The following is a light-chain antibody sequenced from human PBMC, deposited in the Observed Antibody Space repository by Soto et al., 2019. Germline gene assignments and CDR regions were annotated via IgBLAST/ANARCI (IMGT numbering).Light chain of an antibody. V-gene: IGKV3-15*01. CDR3: QQCSAWPLT. CDR1: QNIRSN. J-gene: IGKJ4*01. Sequence: EVVMTQSPGTLSVSPGERATLSCRASQNIRSNLAWYQQKPGQAPRLLIFDASKRATGIPARFSGGGSGTEFTLTISSLQYEDFAVYYCQQCSAWPLTFGGGTKVESK. CDR2: DAS.